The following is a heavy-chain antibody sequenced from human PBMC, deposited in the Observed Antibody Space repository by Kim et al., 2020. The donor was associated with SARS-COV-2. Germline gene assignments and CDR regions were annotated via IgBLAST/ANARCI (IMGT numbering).Heavy chain of an antibody. D-gene: IGHD3-22*01. CDR1: GFTFSSYA. CDR2: ISGSGGST. J-gene: IGHJ4*02. CDR3: AKAPRWYDSIVPSPLLDY. V-gene: IGHV3-23*01. Sequence: GGSLRLSCAASGFTFSSYAMSWVRQAPGKGLEWVSAISGSGGSTYYADSVKGRFTISRDNSKNTLYLQMNSLRAEDTAVYYCAKAPRWYDSIVPSPLLDYWGQGTLVTVSS.